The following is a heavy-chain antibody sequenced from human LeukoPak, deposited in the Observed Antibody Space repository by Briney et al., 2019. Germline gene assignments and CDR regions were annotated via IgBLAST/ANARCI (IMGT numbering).Heavy chain of an antibody. D-gene: IGHD1-1*01. J-gene: IGHJ4*02. CDR1: GGSIRSSYYY. V-gene: IGHV4-39*01. Sequence: SETLSLTCTVSGGSIRSSYYYWGWIRQPPGKGLEWIGTIYYSGSTYYNPSLKSRVTISVDTSKNQFSLKLSSVSAADTALYYCARLSVGTTIFFDHWGQGTLVTVSS. CDR3: ARLSVGTTIFFDH. CDR2: IYYSGST.